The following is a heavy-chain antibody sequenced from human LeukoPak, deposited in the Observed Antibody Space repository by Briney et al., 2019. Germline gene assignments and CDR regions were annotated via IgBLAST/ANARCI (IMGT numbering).Heavy chain of an antibody. CDR1: GFTFSSYG. J-gene: IGHJ4*02. CDR3: AKDRGEQWLVTSFDY. Sequence: GGSLRLSSAASGFTFSSYGIHWVRQAPGKGLEWVAVISYDGSNKYYVDSVKGRFTISRDNSKNTLYLQMNSLRDEDTAVYYCAKDRGEQWLVTSFDYWGQGTLVTVSS. D-gene: IGHD6-19*01. CDR2: ISYDGSNK. V-gene: IGHV3-30*18.